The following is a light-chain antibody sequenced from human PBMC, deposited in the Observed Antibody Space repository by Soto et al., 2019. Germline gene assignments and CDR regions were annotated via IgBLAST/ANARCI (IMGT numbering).Light chain of an antibody. CDR2: AAS. J-gene: IGKJ2*01. CDR3: QQYYSYPHT. Sequence: AIRMTQSPSSLSASTGDRVTITCRASQGISSYLAWYQQKPGKAPKLLIYAASTLQSGIPSRCSGSGSGTDFTLTISCLQSEDVATYYCQQYYSYPHTFGQGTKLEIK. CDR1: QGISSY. V-gene: IGKV1-8*01.